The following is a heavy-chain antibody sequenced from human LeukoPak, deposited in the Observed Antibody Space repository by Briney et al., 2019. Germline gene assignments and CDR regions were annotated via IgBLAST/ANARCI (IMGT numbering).Heavy chain of an antibody. Sequence: GGSLRLSCAASGFTLSAYGVNWVRLAPGKGLEWVSYISGSGRTIYYADSVKGRFTISRDNAKKSLYLQMNTLRAEDTAVYYCARGGYGAYMGWGQGNLVTVSS. CDR3: ARGGYGAYMG. D-gene: IGHD4-17*01. V-gene: IGHV3-48*01. CDR1: GFTLSAYG. CDR2: ISGSGRTI. J-gene: IGHJ4*02.